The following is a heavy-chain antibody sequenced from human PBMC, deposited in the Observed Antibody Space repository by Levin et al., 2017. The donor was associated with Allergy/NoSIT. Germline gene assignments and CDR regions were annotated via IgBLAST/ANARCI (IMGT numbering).Heavy chain of an antibody. D-gene: IGHD4-17*01. CDR1: GFKFGDYA. J-gene: IGHJ3*02. CDR2: IRSQSNGGTP. CDR3: TREVTTRAFDI. Sequence: GVLRLSCSGSGFKFGDYAMNWLRQAPGKGLEWVGFIRSQSNGGTPEYAASVRGRFVISRDDSRSIAYLQMNSLKIEETGRYFCTREVTTRAFDIWGQGTWVTVSS. V-gene: IGHV3-49*03.